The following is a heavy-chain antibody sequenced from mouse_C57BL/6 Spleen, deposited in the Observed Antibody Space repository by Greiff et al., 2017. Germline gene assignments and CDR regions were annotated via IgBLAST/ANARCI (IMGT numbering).Heavy chain of an antibody. D-gene: IGHD3-3*01. Sequence: QVQLQQPGAELVRPGTSVKLSCKASGYTFTSYWMHWVKQRPGQGLEWIGVIDPSDSYTNYNQKFKGKATLTVDTSSSTAYMQLSSLTSEDSAVYYCARRGDNYFDDWGQGTTLTVSS. CDR1: GYTFTSYW. CDR3: ARRGDNYFDD. V-gene: IGHV1-59*01. J-gene: IGHJ2*01. CDR2: IDPSDSYT.